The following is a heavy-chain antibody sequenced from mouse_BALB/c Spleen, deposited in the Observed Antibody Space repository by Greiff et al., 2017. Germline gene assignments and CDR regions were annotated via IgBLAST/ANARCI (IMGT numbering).Heavy chain of an antibody. CDR3: AREGLPSWFAY. CDR2: ISYSGST. V-gene: IGHV3-2*02. J-gene: IGHJ3*01. D-gene: IGHD2-2*01. Sequence: EVKLVESGPGLVKPSQSLSLTCTVTGYSITSDYAWNWIRQFPGNKLEWMGYISYSGSTSYNPSLKSRISITRDTSKNQFFLQLNSVTTEDTATYYCAREGLPSWFAYWGQGTLVTVSA. CDR1: GYSITSDYA.